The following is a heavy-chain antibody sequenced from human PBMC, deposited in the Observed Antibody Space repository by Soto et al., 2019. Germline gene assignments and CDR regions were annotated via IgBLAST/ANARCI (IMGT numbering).Heavy chain of an antibody. CDR1: GYTFTGYY. J-gene: IGHJ6*02. D-gene: IGHD6-19*01. V-gene: IGHV1-2*02. CDR2: INPNSGGT. Sequence: ASVKVSCKASGYTFTGYYMHWVRQAPGQGLEWMGWINPNSGGTNYAQKFQGRVTMTRDTSISTAYMELSRLRSDDTAVYYCARVIAVADYYYGMDVWGQGTTVPVSS. CDR3: ARVIAVADYYYGMDV.